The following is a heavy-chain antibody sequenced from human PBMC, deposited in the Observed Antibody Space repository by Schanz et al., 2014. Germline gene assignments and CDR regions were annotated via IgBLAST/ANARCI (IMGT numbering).Heavy chain of an antibody. Sequence: EVQLVESGGGLIQPGGSLRLSCAASGFTVSSNYMSWVRQAPGKGLEWVAVIYSGGSTFYTDSVKGRFTISRDNSKNTLYLQMNSLIAEDTAVYYCEKCIGWYGRCAFDIWGQGTMVTVSS. CDR1: GFTVSSNY. CDR2: IYSGGST. V-gene: IGHV3-53*01. CDR3: EKCIGWYGRCAFDI. J-gene: IGHJ3*02. D-gene: IGHD6-19*01.